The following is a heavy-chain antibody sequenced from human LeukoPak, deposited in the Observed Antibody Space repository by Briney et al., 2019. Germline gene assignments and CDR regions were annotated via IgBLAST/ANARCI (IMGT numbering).Heavy chain of an antibody. CDR1: GFIFSSYN. V-gene: IGHV3-21*01. Sequence: PGGSLRLSCAASGFIFSSYNMNWVRQAPGKGLECVSSISSSSTYIYYADSVKGRFTVSRDNSKNTLYLQMNSLRAEDTAVYYCARVGGALLWFGELWDWGQGTLVTVSS. D-gene: IGHD3-10*01. CDR2: ISSSSTYI. J-gene: IGHJ4*02. CDR3: ARVGGALLWFGELWD.